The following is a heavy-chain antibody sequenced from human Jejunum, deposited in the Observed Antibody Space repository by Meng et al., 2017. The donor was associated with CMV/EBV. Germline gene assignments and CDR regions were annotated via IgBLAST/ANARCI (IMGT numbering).Heavy chain of an antibody. CDR2: ISANNGDT. V-gene: IGHV1-18*01. CDR1: TLTTYY. CDR3: ARTYSYGSGSNNWFDP. D-gene: IGHD3-10*01. J-gene: IGHJ5*02. Sequence: TLTTYYIPWVRQAPGQGLEWLGWISANNGDTNYAQKVQGRVTMTTDTSTNTAYMELRSLRSDDTAIYYCARTYSYGSGSNNWFDPWGQGTLVTVSS.